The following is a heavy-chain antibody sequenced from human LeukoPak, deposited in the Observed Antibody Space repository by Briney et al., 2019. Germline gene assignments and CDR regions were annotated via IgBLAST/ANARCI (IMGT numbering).Heavy chain of an antibody. J-gene: IGHJ4*02. CDR1: GFTFSSYG. Sequence: GRSLRLSCAASGFTFSSYGMHWVRQAPGKGLEWVAVISYDGSNKYYADSVKGRFTISRDNSKNTLFLQLNSLRAEDSAVYYCARGGHDFNPFYWWGQGTLVTVSS. CDR3: ARGGHDFNPFYW. D-gene: IGHD2-21*02. V-gene: IGHV3-30*03. CDR2: ISYDGSNK.